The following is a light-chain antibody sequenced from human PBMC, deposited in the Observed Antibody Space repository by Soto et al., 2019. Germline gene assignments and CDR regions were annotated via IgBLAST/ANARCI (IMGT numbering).Light chain of an antibody. J-gene: IGKJ2*01. CDR3: QQYNSYPYT. CDR2: DAS. Sequence: DIQMTQSPSTLSASVGDRVTITCRATQSISSWLAWYQQKPGKAPKLLIYDASILESGVPSKFSGSGSGTEFTLTISSLQADDCASYYCQQYNSYPYTFCQGTKLEIK. V-gene: IGKV1-5*01. CDR1: QSISSW.